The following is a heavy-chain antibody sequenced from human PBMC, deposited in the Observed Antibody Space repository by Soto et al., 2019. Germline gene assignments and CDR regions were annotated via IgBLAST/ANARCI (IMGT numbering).Heavy chain of an antibody. J-gene: IGHJ6*02. Sequence: EVQLLESGGGLVQPGGSLRLSCAASGFTFSNFAMSWVRQAPGKGLEWVSFISGGGDNTYYADSVKGRFTVSRDKSKSTLYLQLNSLRAEDTAVYYCAKDVEVGGTNADYYGLDAWGQGTTVTVSS. CDR2: ISGGGDNT. D-gene: IGHD1-26*01. CDR3: AKDVEVGGTNADYYGLDA. CDR1: GFTFSNFA. V-gene: IGHV3-23*01.